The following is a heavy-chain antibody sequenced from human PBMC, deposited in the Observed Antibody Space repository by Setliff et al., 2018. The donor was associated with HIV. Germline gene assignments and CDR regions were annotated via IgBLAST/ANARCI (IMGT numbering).Heavy chain of an antibody. D-gene: IGHD2-8*01. V-gene: IGHV3-23*01. Sequence: GGSLRLSCAASGFIFGNYAMSWVRQAPGKGLEWVSVLSGSGGSTYYADSVKGRFTISRDNSKNTLYLQMNSLRAEDTAIYYCAKTANLIVLMVYALSWGQGTLVTVPS. CDR2: LSGSGGST. J-gene: IGHJ4*02. CDR3: AKTANLIVLMVYALS. CDR1: GFIFGNYA.